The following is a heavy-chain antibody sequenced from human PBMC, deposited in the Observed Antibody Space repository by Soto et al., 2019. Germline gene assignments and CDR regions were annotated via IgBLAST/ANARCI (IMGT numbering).Heavy chain of an antibody. Sequence: QVQLVESGGGVGQPGRSLRLSCAASGFTFSSYGMHWVRQAPGKGLEWVAVISYDGSNKYYADSVKGRFTISRDNSKNTLYLQMNSLRAEHTAVYYCTKDDCSGGICYAGYFDYWGQGTLVTVSS. CDR3: TKDDCSGGICYAGYFDY. CDR2: ISYDGSNK. V-gene: IGHV3-30*18. CDR1: GFTFSSYG. J-gene: IGHJ4*02. D-gene: IGHD2-15*01.